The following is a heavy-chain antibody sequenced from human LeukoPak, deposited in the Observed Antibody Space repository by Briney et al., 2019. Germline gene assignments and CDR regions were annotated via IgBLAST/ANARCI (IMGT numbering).Heavy chain of an antibody. D-gene: IGHD1-26*01. Sequence: SGTLSLTCAVSGGXITTTNCWSWVRQPPGEGLEWIREVHLSGATNYNPSLESRVSMSFDKSKNHLSLEVTSVTAADTAIYYCTRESGAFSPFGFWGQGTLLTVSS. J-gene: IGHJ4*02. V-gene: IGHV4-4*02. CDR3: TRESGAFSPFGF. CDR2: VHLSGAT. CDR1: GGXITTTNC.